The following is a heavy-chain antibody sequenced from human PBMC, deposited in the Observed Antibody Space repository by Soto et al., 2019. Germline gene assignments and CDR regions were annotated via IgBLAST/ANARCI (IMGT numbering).Heavy chain of an antibody. D-gene: IGHD2-2*01. J-gene: IGHJ6*02. CDR2: ISYDGSNK. CDR1: GFTFSSYG. CDR3: AKGQHCSTTSCYFYYYGVDV. V-gene: IGHV3-30*18. Sequence: ESGGGVVQPGRSLRLSCAASGFTFSSYGMHWVRQAPGKGLEWVAVISYDGSNKYYADSVKGRLTISRDNSKNTMYLQINSLRAEDTAVYYCAKGQHCSTTSCYFYYYGVDVWGQGTTVAVSS.